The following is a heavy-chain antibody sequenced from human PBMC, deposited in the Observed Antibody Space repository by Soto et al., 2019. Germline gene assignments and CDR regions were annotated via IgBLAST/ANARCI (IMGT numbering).Heavy chain of an antibody. J-gene: IGHJ6*02. CDR3: ARDKTDILTGYTYYYYYYGMDV. V-gene: IGHV1-18*01. CDR2: ISAYNGNT. CDR1: GYTFTSYG. Sequence: VKVSCKASGYTFTSYGISWVRQAPGQGLEWMGWISAYNGNTNYAQKLQGRVTMTTDTSTSTAYMELRSLRSDDTAVYYRARDKTDILTGYTYYYYYYGMDVWGQGTTVTVSS. D-gene: IGHD3-9*01.